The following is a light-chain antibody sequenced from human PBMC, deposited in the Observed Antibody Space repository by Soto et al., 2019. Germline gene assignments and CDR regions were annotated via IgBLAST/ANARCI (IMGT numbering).Light chain of an antibody. CDR1: KRVSSTY. CDR3: QYSGSSPWT. CDR2: SAF. Sequence: EIVLTQSPGTLSLSPGERGTLSCRSSKRVSSTYLAWYQQKPGQAPRLLIYSAFSRATGIPDRFSGSWYGTDFTLTISRLEPEDFAVYYCQYSGSSPWTCGQGTTVEIK. V-gene: IGKV3-20*01. J-gene: IGKJ1*01.